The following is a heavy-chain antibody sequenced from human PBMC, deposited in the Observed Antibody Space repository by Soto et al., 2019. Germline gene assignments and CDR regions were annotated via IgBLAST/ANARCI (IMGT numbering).Heavy chain of an antibody. V-gene: IGHV3-23*01. CDR3: AKITVRQWLLSRYFDY. D-gene: IGHD3-3*01. J-gene: IGHJ4*02. Sequence: SGGSLRLSCAASGFTFSDYAMSWVRQAPGKGLQWVSGISSNGVSTYYADSVKGRFTISRDNSKNTLFLQMNSLRAEDTAVYYCAKITVRQWLLSRYFDYWGQGSQVTVSS. CDR1: GFTFSDYA. CDR2: ISSNGVST.